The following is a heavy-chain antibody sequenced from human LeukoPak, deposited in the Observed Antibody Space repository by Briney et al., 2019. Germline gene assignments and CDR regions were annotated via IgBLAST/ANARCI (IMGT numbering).Heavy chain of an antibody. CDR3: ARLGDWGDLDY. CDR1: GYNFTNSW. V-gene: IGHV5-51*01. J-gene: IGHJ4*02. Sequence: GESLKISCKVSGYNFTNSWLAWVRQMPGKGLEWMGIIYPGDSDTTYSPSFQGQVTISADKSLTTASLQWSSLKASDTAIYYCARLGDWGDLDYWGQGTLVTVSS. D-gene: IGHD3/OR15-3a*01. CDR2: IYPGDSDT.